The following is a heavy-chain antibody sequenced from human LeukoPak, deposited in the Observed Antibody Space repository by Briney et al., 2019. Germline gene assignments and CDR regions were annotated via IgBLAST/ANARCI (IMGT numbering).Heavy chain of an antibody. CDR1: GGFISSSSHY. CDR3: AREQNSSAGS. J-gene: IGHJ5*02. V-gene: IGHV4-39*07. CDR2: IYYSGST. D-gene: IGHD6-6*01. Sequence: SETLSLTCTVSGGFISSSSHYWAWIRQPPGKGLEWIGSIYYSGSTYYSPSLKSRVTISVDTSKNQFSLRLSSVTAADTAVYYCAREQNSSAGSWGQGTLVTVSS.